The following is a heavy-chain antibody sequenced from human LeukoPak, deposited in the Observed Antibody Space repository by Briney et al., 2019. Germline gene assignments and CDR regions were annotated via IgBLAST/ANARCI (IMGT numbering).Heavy chain of an antibody. CDR3: ARDYGPVDY. D-gene: IGHD3-10*01. J-gene: IGHJ4*02. CDR2: IYYSGST. Sequence: NTSETLSLTCTVSGGSISSSSYYWGWIRQPPGKGLEWIGSIYYSGSTYYNPSLKSRVTISVDTSKNQFSLKLSSVTAADTAVYYCARDYGPVDYWGQGTLVTVSS. V-gene: IGHV4-39*07. CDR1: GGSISSSSYY.